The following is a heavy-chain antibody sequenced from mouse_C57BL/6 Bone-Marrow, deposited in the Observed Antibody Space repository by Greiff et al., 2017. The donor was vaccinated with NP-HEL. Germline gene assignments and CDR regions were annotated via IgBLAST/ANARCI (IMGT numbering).Heavy chain of an antibody. CDR2: IWGDGST. J-gene: IGHJ2*01. CDR1: GFSLTSYG. Sequence: QVQLQQSGPGLVAPSQSLSITCTVSGFSLTSYGVSWVRQPPGKGLEWMGVIWGDGSTNYHSALIPRLSISKDNSKSQVFLTLNSLQTDDTATYYCAKPGDDFYYFDDWGQGTTLTVSS. V-gene: IGHV2-3*01. D-gene: IGHD2-4*01. CDR3: AKPGDDFYYFDD.